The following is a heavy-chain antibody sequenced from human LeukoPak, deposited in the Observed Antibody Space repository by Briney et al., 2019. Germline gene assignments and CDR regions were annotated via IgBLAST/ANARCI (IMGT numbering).Heavy chain of an antibody. Sequence: SETLSLTCTVSGGSISSYYWSWIRQPPGKGLEWIGYIYYSGSTNYNPSLKSRVTISVDTSKNQFSLKLSSVTAADTAVYYCARGSPTWEYSSSWKKAFDIWGQGTMVTVSS. V-gene: IGHV4-59*12. CDR2: IYYSGST. J-gene: IGHJ3*02. CDR3: ARGSPTWEYSSSWKKAFDI. CDR1: GGSISSYY. D-gene: IGHD6-13*01.